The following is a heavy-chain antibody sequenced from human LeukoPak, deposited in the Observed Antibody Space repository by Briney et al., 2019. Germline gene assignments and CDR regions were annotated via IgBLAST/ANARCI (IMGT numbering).Heavy chain of an antibody. D-gene: IGHD3-10*01. CDR3: ARGGGTADY. J-gene: IGHJ4*02. Sequence: SVKGRFTISRDKFKNTLYLEMNSLGAEDTAVYYCARGGGTADYWGQGTLVTVSS. V-gene: IGHV3-30*07.